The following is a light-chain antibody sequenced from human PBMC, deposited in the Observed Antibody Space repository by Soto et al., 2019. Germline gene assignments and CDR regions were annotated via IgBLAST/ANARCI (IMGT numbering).Light chain of an antibody. V-gene: IGKV3-15*01. CDR1: QSVSNN. Sequence: EIVMTQSPATLSVSPGERATLSCRASQSVSNNLAWYQHKPGQAPRLLIYSASTRATDVPARFSGRGSGTEFTLTVSSLQSEDFAVYYCQEYDNWPRLTFGPGTKVDTK. CDR3: QEYDNWPRLT. CDR2: SAS. J-gene: IGKJ3*01.